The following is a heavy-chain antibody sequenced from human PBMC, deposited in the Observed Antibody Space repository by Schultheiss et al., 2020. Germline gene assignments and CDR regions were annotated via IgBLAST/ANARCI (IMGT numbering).Heavy chain of an antibody. Sequence: GGSLRLSCAASGFTFSGSAMHWVRQASGKGLEWVANIKQDGSEKYYVDSVKGRFTISRDNAKNSLYLQMNSLRAEDTAVYYCARLRYYDSSGYYHPLFYYYYGMDVWGQGTTVTVSS. D-gene: IGHD3-22*01. CDR1: GFTFSGSA. CDR3: ARLRYYDSSGYYHPLFYYYYGMDV. CDR2: IKQDGSEK. V-gene: IGHV3-7*02. J-gene: IGHJ6*02.